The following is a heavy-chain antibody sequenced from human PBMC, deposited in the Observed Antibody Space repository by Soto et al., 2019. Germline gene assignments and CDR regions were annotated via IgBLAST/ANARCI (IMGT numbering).Heavy chain of an antibody. D-gene: IGHD3-10*01. CDR1: GDTFSRST. CDR2: IIPMLGMS. CDR3: ATSYGSGSAHFDS. J-gene: IGHJ4*02. V-gene: IGHV1-69*02. Sequence: QVQLVQSGAEVTKPGSSVTVSCTASGDTFSRSTLSWVRQAPGQRLEWMGRIIPMLGMSNSALKFQGRLTISADTSTNKVYMHLKSLISDDTAVYYCATSYGSGSAHFDSWGQGTLVTVSS.